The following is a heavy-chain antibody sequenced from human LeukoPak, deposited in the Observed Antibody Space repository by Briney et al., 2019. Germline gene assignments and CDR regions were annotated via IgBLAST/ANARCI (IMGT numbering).Heavy chain of an antibody. J-gene: IGHJ5*02. CDR3: VRSGASGWFSWFDP. V-gene: IGHV3-48*01. D-gene: IGHD6-19*01. CDR2: INSLSTSI. CDR1: GFSFRSYS. Sequence: GGSLRISCAASGFSFRSYSMNWVRQAPGKGLEWVSYINSLSTSIYYADSVKGRFTISRDNDKNLLYLQMNSLRTEDTAVYYCVRSGASGWFSWFDPWGQGTLVSVSS.